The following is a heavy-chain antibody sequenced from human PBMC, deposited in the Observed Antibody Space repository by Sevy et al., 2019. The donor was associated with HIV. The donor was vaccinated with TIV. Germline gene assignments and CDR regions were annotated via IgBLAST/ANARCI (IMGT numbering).Heavy chain of an antibody. J-gene: IGHJ4*02. D-gene: IGHD2-8*01. CDR2: FSFGCGRI. V-gene: IGHV3-23*01. CDR3: AREGCTQPHDY. Sequence: GGSLRLSCAASGFNLAKYSMSWVRQAPGKGLEWVSTFSFGCGRINYAYSVKGRFTISRDDSKNTLFLQMNSLRAEDTATYFCAREGCTQPHDYWGQGPLVTVSS. CDR1: GFNLAKYS.